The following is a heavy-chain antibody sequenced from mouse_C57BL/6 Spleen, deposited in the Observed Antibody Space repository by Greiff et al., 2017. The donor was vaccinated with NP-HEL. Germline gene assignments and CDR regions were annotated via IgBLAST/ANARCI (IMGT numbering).Heavy chain of an antibody. Sequence: EVMLVESGPELVKPGASVKISCKASGYSFTGYYMNWVKQSPEKSLEWIGEINPSTGGTTYNQKFKAKATLTVDKSSSTAYMQLKSLTSEDSAVYYCARDYYGSSYGTYWGQGTLVTVSA. CDR2: INPSTGGT. CDR1: GYSFTGYY. CDR3: ARDYYGSSYGTY. D-gene: IGHD1-1*01. J-gene: IGHJ3*01. V-gene: IGHV1-42*01.